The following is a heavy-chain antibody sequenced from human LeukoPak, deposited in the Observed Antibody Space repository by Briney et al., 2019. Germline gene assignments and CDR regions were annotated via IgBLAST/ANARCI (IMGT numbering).Heavy chain of an antibody. CDR2: ISAYNGNT. CDR3: ARDGHYGSGSYYRSSNYYYYGMDV. V-gene: IGHV1-18*01. J-gene: IGHJ6*02. D-gene: IGHD3-10*01. Sequence: GASVTVSCKASGYTFTSYGISWVRQAPGQGLEWMGWISAYNGNTNYAQKLQGRVTMTTDTSTSTAYMELRSLRSDDTAVYYCARDGHYGSGSYYRSSNYYYYGMDVWGQGTTVTVSS. CDR1: GYTFTSYG.